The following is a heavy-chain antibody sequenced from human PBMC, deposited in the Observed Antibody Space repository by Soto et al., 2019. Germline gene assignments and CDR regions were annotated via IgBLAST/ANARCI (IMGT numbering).Heavy chain of an antibody. CDR1: GFTFSSYG. CDR2: ISYDGSNK. CDR3: AKVSSGYSNWFDT. D-gene: IGHD3-22*01. Sequence: QPGGSLRLSCAASGFTFSSYGMHWVRQAPGKGLEWVAVISYDGSNKYYADSVKGRFTISRDNSKNTLYLQMNSLRAEDTAVYYCAKVSSGYSNWFDTWGQGTLVTVSS. J-gene: IGHJ5*02. V-gene: IGHV3-30*18.